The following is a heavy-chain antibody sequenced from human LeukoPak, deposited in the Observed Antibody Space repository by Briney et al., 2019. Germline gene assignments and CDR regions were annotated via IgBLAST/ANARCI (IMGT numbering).Heavy chain of an antibody. CDR3: ARSTQESSTSFDY. CDR2: IYHSGST. CDR1: GGSISGYY. V-gene: IGHV4-59*01. Sequence: SETLSLTCTVSGGSISGYYWSWIRQPPGNGLEYIGCIYHSGSTNYNPSLKSRVTMSVDKSKNQCSLRLRSVTAADTAMYFCARSTQESSTSFDYWGRGTLVTVSS. D-gene: IGHD6-6*01. J-gene: IGHJ4*02.